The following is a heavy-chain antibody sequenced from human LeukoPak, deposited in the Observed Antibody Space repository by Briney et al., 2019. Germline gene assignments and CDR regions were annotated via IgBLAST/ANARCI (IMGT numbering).Heavy chain of an antibody. CDR3: ARDIRHHFDY. CDR1: GGTFSSYA. J-gene: IGHJ4*02. V-gene: IGHV1-18*01. CDR2: ISAYNGNT. D-gene: IGHD3-3*02. Sequence: ASVKVSCKASGGTFSSYAISWVRQAPGQGLEWMGWISAYNGNTNYAQKLQGRVTMTTDTSTSTAYMELRSLRSDDTAVYYCARDIRHHFDYWGQGTLVTVSS.